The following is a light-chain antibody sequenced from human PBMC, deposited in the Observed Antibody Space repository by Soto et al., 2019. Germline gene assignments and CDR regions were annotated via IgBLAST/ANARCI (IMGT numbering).Light chain of an antibody. V-gene: IGLV1-40*01. CDR1: SSNIGAGYN. Sequence: QSVLTQPPSVSGAPGQRVTISCTGSSSNIGAGYNVHWYQHLPGSAPKLLIYGNTDRPSGVPDRFSGSRSGTSASLTITGLQAEDEAAYYCQSYDSSLGVSLVFGGGTKLTVL. J-gene: IGLJ2*01. CDR2: GNT. CDR3: QSYDSSLGVSLV.